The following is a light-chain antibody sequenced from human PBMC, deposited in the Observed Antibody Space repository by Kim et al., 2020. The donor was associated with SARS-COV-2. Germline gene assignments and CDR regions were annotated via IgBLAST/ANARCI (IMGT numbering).Light chain of an antibody. V-gene: IGKV1-5*03. CDR2: KAS. Sequence: DIQMTQSPSTLSASVGDRVTITCRASQSISSWLAWYQQKPGQAPNLLIYKASSLESGVPSRFSGSGSGTEFTLTISSLQPDDFATYYCQEFNTYSAFGQGTKLEI. CDR1: QSISSW. J-gene: IGKJ2*01. CDR3: QEFNTYSA.